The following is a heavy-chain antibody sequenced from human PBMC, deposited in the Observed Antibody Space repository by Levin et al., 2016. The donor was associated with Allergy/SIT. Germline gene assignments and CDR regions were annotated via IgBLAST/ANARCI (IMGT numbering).Heavy chain of an antibody. Sequence: WVRQAPGQGLEWMGWINTNTGNPTYAQGFTGRFVFSLDTSVSTAYLQISSLKAEDTAVYYCARGIPKYLAPPRGIVPTNDYWGQGTLVTVSS. CDR3: ARGIPKYLAPPRGIVPTNDY. J-gene: IGHJ4*02. V-gene: IGHV7-4-1*02. CDR2: INTNTGNP. D-gene: IGHD2-2*01.